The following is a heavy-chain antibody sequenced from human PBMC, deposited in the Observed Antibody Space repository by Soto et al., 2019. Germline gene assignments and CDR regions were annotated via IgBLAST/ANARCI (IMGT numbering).Heavy chain of an antibody. V-gene: IGHV4-4*07. J-gene: IGHJ3*02. CDR3: ARSPTTSSIGTFDI. CDR2: IYLSGTT. CDR1: GGSISSLY. D-gene: IGHD6-6*01. Sequence: SETLSLTCTVSGGSISSLYWNWIRQSAGKGLEWIGRIYLSGTTTYNPSLQSRVTMSVDTSKNQFSLKLSSLTAADTAVYYCARSPTTSSIGTFDIWGQGTMVTVSS.